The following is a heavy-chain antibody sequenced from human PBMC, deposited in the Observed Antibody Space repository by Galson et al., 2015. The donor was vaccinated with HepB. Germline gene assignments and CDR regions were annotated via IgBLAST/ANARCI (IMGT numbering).Heavy chain of an antibody. Sequence: SLRLSCAASGFTFRSYAMRWVRQAPGKGLEWVSAIAYAGSNKYYAESVKGRFTISRDNSKNTLYLQMNSLRAEDTTLYYCARLYCSGSRHDRHLSYCYGMDVSAPGT. V-gene: IGHV3-30-3*01. D-gene: IGHD3-10*02. CDR3: ARLYCSGSRHDRHLSYCYGMDV. CDR1: GFTFRSYA. J-gene: IGHJ6*02. CDR2: IAYAGSNK.